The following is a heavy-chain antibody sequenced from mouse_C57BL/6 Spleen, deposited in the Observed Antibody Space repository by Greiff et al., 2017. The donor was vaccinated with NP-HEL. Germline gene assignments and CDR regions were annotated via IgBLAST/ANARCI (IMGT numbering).Heavy chain of an antibody. D-gene: IGHD2-3*01. J-gene: IGHJ4*01. CDR2: INYDGSST. CDR3: ARDDGYYGDAMDY. Sequence: EVKLMESEGGLVQPGSSMKLSCTASGFTFSDYYMAWVRQVPEKGLEWVANINYDGSSTYYLDSLKSRFIISRDNAKNILYLQMSSLKSEDTATYYCARDDGYYGDAMDYWGQGTSVTVSS. CDR1: GFTFSDYY. V-gene: IGHV5-16*01.